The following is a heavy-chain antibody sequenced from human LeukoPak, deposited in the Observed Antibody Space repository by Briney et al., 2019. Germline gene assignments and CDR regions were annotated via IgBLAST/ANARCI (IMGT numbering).Heavy chain of an antibody. J-gene: IGHJ5*02. CDR3: ARTHRCIAARPCWFDP. CDR1: GYTFSSYY. V-gene: IGHV1-46*01. CDR2: INPSGGST. D-gene: IGHD6-6*01. Sequence: ASVKVSCKASGYTFSSYYMHWVRQAPGQGLEWMGIINPSGGSTTYAQKFQGRVTMTSDTSTSTVYMDLSSLRSEDTAVYYCARTHRCIAARPCWFDPWGQGTLVTVSS.